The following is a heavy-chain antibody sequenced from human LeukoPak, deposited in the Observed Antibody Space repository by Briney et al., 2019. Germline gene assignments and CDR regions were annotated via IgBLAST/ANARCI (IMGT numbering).Heavy chain of an antibody. Sequence: SETLSLTCTVSGGSISGGSYYCWIRQPAGKGLEWIGRIYTSGSTDYNSALESRVTISVDTSKNQFSLKLSSVTAADTAVYYCARHFAGSSMQRYSRPSLFDYWGQGTLVTVSS. CDR3: ARHFAGSSMQRYSRPSLFDY. CDR1: GGSISGGSYY. J-gene: IGHJ4*02. D-gene: IGHD2/OR15-2a*01. CDR2: IYTSGST. V-gene: IGHV4-61*02.